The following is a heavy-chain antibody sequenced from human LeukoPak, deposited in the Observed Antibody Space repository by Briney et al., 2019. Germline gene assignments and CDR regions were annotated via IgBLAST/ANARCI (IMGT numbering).Heavy chain of an antibody. D-gene: IGHD6-13*01. CDR2: ISDDGSRK. J-gene: IGHJ4*02. CDR3: AKDRGTTWSFDY. V-gene: IGHV3-30*18. CDR1: GFTFSFSG. Sequence: PGGSLRLSCAASGFTFSFSGMYWVRQAPGKGLEWLAFISDDGSRKYFADSVKGRFTISRDNSKNTLFLQMNSLRTEDTAVYYCAKDRGTTWSFDYWGQGTLVTVSS.